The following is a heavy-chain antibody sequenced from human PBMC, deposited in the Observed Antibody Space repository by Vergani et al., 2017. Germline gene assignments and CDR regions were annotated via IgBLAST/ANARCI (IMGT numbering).Heavy chain of an antibody. CDR2: ISSSSSYI. CDR3: ARDATVVTPKGFDY. V-gene: IGHV3-21*01. CDR1: GFTFSSYS. J-gene: IGHJ4*02. D-gene: IGHD4-23*01. Sequence: EVQLVESGGGLVKPGGSLRLSCAASGFTFSSYSMNWVRQAPGMGLEWVSSISSSSSYIYYADSVKGRFTISRDNAKNSLYLQMNSLRAEDTAVYYCARDATVVTPKGFDYWGQGTLVTVSS.